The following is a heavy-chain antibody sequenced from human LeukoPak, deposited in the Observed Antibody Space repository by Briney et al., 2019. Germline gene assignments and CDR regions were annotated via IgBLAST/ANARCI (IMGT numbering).Heavy chain of an antibody. J-gene: IGHJ6*03. CDR2: IYYSGSS. CDR1: GGSISGYH. V-gene: IGHV4-59*01. Sequence: SETLSLTCNVSGGSISGYHWSWIRQPPGKGLEWLGYIYYSGSSNYNPSLKSRVTIPADTSKNQFSLELSSVTAADTAVYYCARVPRSYYYYYYMDVWAKGPRSPSP. CDR3: ARVPRSYYYYYYMDV.